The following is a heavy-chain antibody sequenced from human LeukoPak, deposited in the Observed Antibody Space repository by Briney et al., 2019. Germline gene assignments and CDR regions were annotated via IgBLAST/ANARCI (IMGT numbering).Heavy chain of an antibody. V-gene: IGHV3-11*01. Sequence: GGSLRLSCAASGFTFSDYYMSWLRQAPGKGLEWGSYISSSGSTIYYADSVKGRFTISSDNASNSLYLQMNSLRADDTAVYYCAKAITMIVVAPDAFDIWGQGTMVTVSS. J-gene: IGHJ3*02. CDR2: ISSSGSTI. CDR3: AKAITMIVVAPDAFDI. D-gene: IGHD3-22*01. CDR1: GFTFSDYY.